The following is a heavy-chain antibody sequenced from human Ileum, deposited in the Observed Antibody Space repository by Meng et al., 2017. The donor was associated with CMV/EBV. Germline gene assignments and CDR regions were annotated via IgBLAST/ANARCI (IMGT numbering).Heavy chain of an antibody. CDR2: IYTGGPT. Sequence: ARPRASCPGLGQPSGTPPPPCTVSISSTSPYYGNWIRQPAGKGLEWIGRIYTGGPTDYNPPLKSRVTMSVDTSKNQFFLNLSSVTAADTAVYYCARGQTVRGFEYWGLGILVTVSS. V-gene: IGHV4-4*07. D-gene: IGHD3-10*01. CDR1: ISSTSPYY. J-gene: IGHJ4*02. CDR3: ARGQTVRGFEY.